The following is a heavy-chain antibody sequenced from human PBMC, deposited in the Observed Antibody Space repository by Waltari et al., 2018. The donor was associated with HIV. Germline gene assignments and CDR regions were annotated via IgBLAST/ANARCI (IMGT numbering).Heavy chain of an antibody. Sequence: EVQLVESVGGLVQPGDPLRLSCVASGFNLTDSWMPWVRQVSGKGPLWVSRLTKDGRNAIYADSVKGRFTISRDIAKNTLYLELRRVGVEDSGVYYCVRNEVWQRFHYFEHWGQGTLVTVSS. CDR1: GFNLTDSW. CDR3: VRNEVWQRFHYFEH. V-gene: IGHV3-74*01. CDR2: LTKDGRNA. J-gene: IGHJ1*01. D-gene: IGHD3-16*01.